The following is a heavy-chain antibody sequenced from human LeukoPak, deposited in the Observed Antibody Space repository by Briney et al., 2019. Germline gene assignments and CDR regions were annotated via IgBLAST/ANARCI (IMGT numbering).Heavy chain of an antibody. Sequence: GGSLRLSCAVSGFTSSRYDIVWVRQAPGKGLEWASGILNSGSSTYYADAVKGRFTIIRNNSKNTLYLKMSSLRAEDTAVYYCAKGGGLRVPGLQGYFDYWGQGALVTVSS. CDR3: AKGGGLRVPGLQGYFDY. D-gene: IGHD3-16*01. J-gene: IGHJ4*02. CDR1: GFTSSRYD. V-gene: IGHV3-23*01. CDR2: ILNSGSST.